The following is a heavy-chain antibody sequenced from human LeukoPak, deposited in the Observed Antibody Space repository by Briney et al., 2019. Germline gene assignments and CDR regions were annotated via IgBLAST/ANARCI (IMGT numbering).Heavy chain of an antibody. Sequence: SETLSLTCTVSGGSISSSSYYWGWICQPPGKGLEWIGSIYYSGSTYYNPSLKSRVTISVDTSKNQFSLKLSSVTAADTAVYYCARDGGENTGWFDPWGQGTLVTVSS. D-gene: IGHD3-16*01. CDR2: IYYSGST. V-gene: IGHV4-39*07. CDR1: GGSISSSSYY. CDR3: ARDGGENTGWFDP. J-gene: IGHJ5*02.